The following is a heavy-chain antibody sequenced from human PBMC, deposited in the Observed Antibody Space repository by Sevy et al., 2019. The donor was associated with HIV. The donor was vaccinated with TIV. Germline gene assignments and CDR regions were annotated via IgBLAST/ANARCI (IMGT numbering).Heavy chain of an antibody. Sequence: GGSLRLSCAASGFTFSSYAMSWVRQAPGKGLEWVSAISGSGGCTYYADSVKGRFTISRDNSKNTLYLQMNSLRAEDTAVYYCAKGDTAMVHPLYYMDVWGKGTTVTVSS. CDR3: AKGDTAMVHPLYYMDV. J-gene: IGHJ6*03. CDR2: ISGSGGCT. CDR1: GFTFSSYA. V-gene: IGHV3-23*01. D-gene: IGHD5-18*01.